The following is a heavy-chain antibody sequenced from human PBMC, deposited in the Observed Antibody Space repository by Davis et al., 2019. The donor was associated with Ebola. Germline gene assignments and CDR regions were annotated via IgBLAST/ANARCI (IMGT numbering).Heavy chain of an antibody. J-gene: IGHJ6*02. CDR3: ARAIDYDFWSGYYNGDYYYYYGMDV. V-gene: IGHV1-3*01. CDR2: INAGNGNT. Sequence: VKVSCKASGYTFTSYGISWVRQAPGQGLEWMGWINAGNGNTKYSQKFQGRVTITRDTSASTAYMELSSLRSEDTAVYYCARAIDYDFWSGYYNGDYYYYYGMDVWGQGTTVTVSS. D-gene: IGHD3-3*01. CDR1: GYTFTSYG.